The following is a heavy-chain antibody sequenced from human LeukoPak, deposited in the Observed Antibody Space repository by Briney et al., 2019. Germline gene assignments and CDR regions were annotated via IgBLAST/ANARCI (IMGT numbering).Heavy chain of an antibody. D-gene: IGHD5-18*01. CDR1: GFTFSSYS. Sequence: GGSLRLSCAASGFTFSSYSMNWVRQVPGKGLEWVSSISSSSSYVYYADSVKGRFTISRDNAKNSLYLQMNSLRAEDTAVYYCAREDSYGFRGLDYWGQGTLVTVSS. CDR2: ISSSSSYV. CDR3: AREDSYGFRGLDY. J-gene: IGHJ4*02. V-gene: IGHV3-21*01.